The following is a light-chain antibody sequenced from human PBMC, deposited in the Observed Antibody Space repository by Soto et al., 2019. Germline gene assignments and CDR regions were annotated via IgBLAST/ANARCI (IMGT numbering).Light chain of an antibody. CDR2: EVN. V-gene: IGLV2-8*01. CDR1: NNDIGGYTY. CDR3: SSYSRSTNYV. J-gene: IGLJ1*01. Sequence: QSVLTQPPSASWSPGDSGTIACAGSNNDIGGYTYVSWYQQLPGKAPKLIIYEVNKRPSGIPDRFSGSKSGNTASPTVSGLQPEDDAEYFCSSYSRSTNYVFGTWTKVTVL.